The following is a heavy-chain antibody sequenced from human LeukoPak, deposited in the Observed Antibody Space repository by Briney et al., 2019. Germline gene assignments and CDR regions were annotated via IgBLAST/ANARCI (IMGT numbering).Heavy chain of an antibody. CDR1: GGSISSSSYY. J-gene: IGHJ6*03. CDR3: ARDMAGGYYYYMDV. D-gene: IGHD3-10*01. CDR2: IYYSGST. V-gene: IGHV4-39*07. Sequence: PSETLSLTCTVSGGSISSSSYYWGWIRQPPGKGLEWIGSIYYSGSTYYNPSLKSRVTISVDTSKNQFSLKLSSVTAADTAVYYCARDMAGGYYYYMDVWGKGTTVTVSS.